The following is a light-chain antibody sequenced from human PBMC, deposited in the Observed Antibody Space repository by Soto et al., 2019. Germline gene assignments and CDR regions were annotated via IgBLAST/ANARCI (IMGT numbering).Light chain of an antibody. CDR3: KQLDSFPLT. CDR2: AAS. CDR1: QSVIDY. J-gene: IGKJ5*01. Sequence: DIQMTQSPSSLSASVGDRVTITCRASQSVIDYLNWYQQKPGRAPKLLIFAASNLQSGVQVRFSGSGSGTDFILSINSLQPEDVATYYCKQLDSFPLTFGQGTRLEI. V-gene: IGKV1-39*01.